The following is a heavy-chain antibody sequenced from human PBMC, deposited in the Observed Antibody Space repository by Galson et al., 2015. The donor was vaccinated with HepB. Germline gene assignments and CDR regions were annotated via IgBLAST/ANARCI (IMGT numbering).Heavy chain of an antibody. CDR1: GFTFSSYW. J-gene: IGHJ6*02. Sequence: SLRLSCAASGFTFSSYWMHWVRQAPGKGLVWVSRINSDGSSTSYADSVKGRFTISRDNAKNTLYLQMNSLRAEDTAVYYCAREKVYAHYYYYYGMDVWGQGTTVTVSS. CDR3: AREKVYAHYYYYYGMDV. D-gene: IGHD2-8*01. CDR2: INSDGSST. V-gene: IGHV3-74*01.